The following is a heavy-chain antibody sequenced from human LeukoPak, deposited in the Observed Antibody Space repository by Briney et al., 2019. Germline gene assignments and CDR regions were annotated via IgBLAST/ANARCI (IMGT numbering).Heavy chain of an antibody. D-gene: IGHD3-9*01. V-gene: IGHV1-46*01. Sequence: GASVKVSCKASGYTFTSYHMHWVRQAPGQGLEWMGIINPSGGSTSYAQKFQGRVTMTRDTSTSTVYMELSSLRSEDTAVYYCARESQYYDILTGYYSTFFDYWGQGTLVTVSS. CDR2: INPSGGST. CDR3: ARESQYYDILTGYYSTFFDY. J-gene: IGHJ4*02. CDR1: GYTFTSYH.